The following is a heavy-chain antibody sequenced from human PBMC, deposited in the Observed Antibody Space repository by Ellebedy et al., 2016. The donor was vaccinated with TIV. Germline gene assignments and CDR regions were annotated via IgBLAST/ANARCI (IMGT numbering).Heavy chain of an antibody. CDR3: ARHLPSFLPDY. CDR1: GYSFSSYW. Sequence: GESLKISCKGSGYSFSSYWIGWVRQMPGKGLEWMGIVYPGDSDTRYSPSFQGQVTISADKSITTAYLQWSSLKASDTAIYYCARHLPSFLPDYWGQGALVTVSS. V-gene: IGHV5-51*01. J-gene: IGHJ4*01. D-gene: IGHD3-3*01. CDR2: VYPGDSDT.